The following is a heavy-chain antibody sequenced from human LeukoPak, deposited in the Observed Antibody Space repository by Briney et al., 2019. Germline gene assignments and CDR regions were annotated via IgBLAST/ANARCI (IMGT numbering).Heavy chain of an antibody. Sequence: ASVKVSCKPSGYTLTSYYMHWVRQAPGQGLEWMGWINPKSGGTDYAQKFQGRVTMTGDTSISTAYMELRSLRSDDTAVYYCARGEHPSGFDYWGQGTLVTVSS. V-gene: IGHV1-2*02. CDR3: ARGEHPSGFDY. CDR1: GYTLTSYY. J-gene: IGHJ4*02. D-gene: IGHD1/OR15-1a*01. CDR2: INPKSGGT.